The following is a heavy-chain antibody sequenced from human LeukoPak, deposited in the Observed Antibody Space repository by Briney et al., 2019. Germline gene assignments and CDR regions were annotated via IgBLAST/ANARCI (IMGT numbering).Heavy chain of an antibody. Sequence: GGSLRLSCAASGFTFSSYAMSWVRQAPGKGLEWVSVIYSGGSTYYADSVKGRFTISRDNSKNTLYLQMNSLRAEDTAVYYCARDRRTDYYDSSGYYSRSYYYGMDVWGQGTTVTVSS. CDR1: GFTFSSYA. CDR2: IYSGGST. CDR3: ARDRRTDYYDSSGYYSRSYYYGMDV. D-gene: IGHD3-22*01. J-gene: IGHJ6*02. V-gene: IGHV3-66*01.